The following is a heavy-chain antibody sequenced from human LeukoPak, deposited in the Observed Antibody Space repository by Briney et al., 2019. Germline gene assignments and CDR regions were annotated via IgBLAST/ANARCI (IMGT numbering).Heavy chain of an antibody. CDR1: GFTFSNYM. CDR3: LRDLNWSLDQ. V-gene: IGHV3-74*01. Sequence: GGSLRLSCAASGFTFSNYMMHWVRQAPGKGLVRVSRIKSDGITITYADSVKGRFTISRDNAKNTLYLQMNSLRAEDTAVYYCLRDLNWSLDQWGQGTLVTVSS. J-gene: IGHJ4*02. D-gene: IGHD1-20*01. CDR2: IKSDGITI.